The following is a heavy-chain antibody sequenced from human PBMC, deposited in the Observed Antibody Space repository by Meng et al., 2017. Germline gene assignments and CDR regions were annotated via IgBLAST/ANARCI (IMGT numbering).Heavy chain of an antibody. V-gene: IGHV4-61*01. Sequence: QAPIQHQGRGLVTSYDTLSLSCTVCGAYVTGGSHSWSGIRQPPGKGLEWIGYIDYGGSTSYNPSLRRRVTISVDTSNNQFSLTLSSVTAADTAVFYCARTRGDYYFDYWGQGTLVTVSS. D-gene: IGHD3-16*01. J-gene: IGHJ4*02. CDR2: IDYGGST. CDR1: GAYVTGGSHS. CDR3: ARTRGDYYFDY.